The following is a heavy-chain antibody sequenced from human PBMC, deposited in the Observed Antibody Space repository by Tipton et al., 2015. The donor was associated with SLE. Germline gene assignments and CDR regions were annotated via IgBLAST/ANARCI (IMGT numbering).Heavy chain of an antibody. D-gene: IGHD3-22*01. Sequence: LRLSCTVSGGSISSYYWSWIRQPDGKGLEWIGRIYTSGSTNYNPSLKSRVTMSVDTSKNQFSLKLSSVTAADTAVYYCAGVGYYYDSSGYYCLAFDIWGQGTMVTVSS. CDR2: IYTSGST. CDR1: GGSISSYY. V-gene: IGHV4-4*07. J-gene: IGHJ3*02. CDR3: AGVGYYYDSSGYYCLAFDI.